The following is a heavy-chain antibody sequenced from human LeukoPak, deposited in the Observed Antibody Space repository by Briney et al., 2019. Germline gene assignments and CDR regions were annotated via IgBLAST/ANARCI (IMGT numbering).Heavy chain of an antibody. J-gene: IGHJ4*02. CDR3: AREKNWNYDRGSNHDY. Sequence: ASVKVSCKASGYTFTGYYMHWVRQAPGQGLEWMGWINPNSGGTNYAQKFQGRVTMTRDTSISTAYMELSRLRSDDTAVDYCAREKNWNYDRGSNHDYWGQGTLVTVSS. D-gene: IGHD1-7*01. CDR1: GYTFTGYY. CDR2: INPNSGGT. V-gene: IGHV1-2*02.